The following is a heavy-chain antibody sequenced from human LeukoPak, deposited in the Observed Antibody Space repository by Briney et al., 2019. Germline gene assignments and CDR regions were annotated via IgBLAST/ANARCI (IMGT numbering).Heavy chain of an antibody. Sequence: GASVKVSCKASGYTFTSYDINWVRQATGQGLEWMGWMNPNSGNTGYAQKFQGRVTMTRDTSTSTVYMELSSLRSEDTAVYYCARCPYYYDSSGYRQDFDYWGQGTLVTVSS. J-gene: IGHJ4*02. CDR1: GYTFTSYD. CDR2: MNPNSGNT. V-gene: IGHV1-8*01. D-gene: IGHD3-22*01. CDR3: ARCPYYYDSSGYRQDFDY.